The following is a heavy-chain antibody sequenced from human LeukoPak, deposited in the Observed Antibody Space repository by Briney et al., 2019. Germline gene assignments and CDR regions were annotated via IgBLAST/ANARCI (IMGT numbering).Heavy chain of an antibody. J-gene: IGHJ3*02. D-gene: IGHD7-27*01. CDR2: INHSGST. V-gene: IGHV4-34*01. Sequence: SETLSLTCAVYGGSFSGYYWSWIRQPPGKGLEWIGEINHSGSTNYNPSLKSRVTISVDTSKNQFSLKLSSVTAAYTAVYYCAREALTGDDAFDIWGQGTMVTVSS. CDR3: AREALTGDDAFDI. CDR1: GGSFSGYY.